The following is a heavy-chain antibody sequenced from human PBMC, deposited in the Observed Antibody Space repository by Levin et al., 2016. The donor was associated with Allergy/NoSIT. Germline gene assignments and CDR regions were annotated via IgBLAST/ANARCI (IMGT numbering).Heavy chain of an antibody. J-gene: IGHJ6*02. D-gene: IGHD3-3*01. Sequence: WIRQPPGKGLEWVAVISYDGSNKYYADSVKGRFTISRDNSKNRLYLQMNSLRPEDTAVYYCARAWELGVVLGHNGLDVWGQGTTVTVSS. V-gene: IGHV3-30-3*01. CDR3: ARAWELGVVLGHNGLDV. CDR2: ISYDGSNK.